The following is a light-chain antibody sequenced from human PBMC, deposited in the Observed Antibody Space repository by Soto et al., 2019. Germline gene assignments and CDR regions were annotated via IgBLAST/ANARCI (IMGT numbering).Light chain of an antibody. J-gene: IGKJ3*01. V-gene: IGKV3-11*01. CDR2: ESS. Sequence: EIVLTQSPATLSLSPGERATLSCRASQSVGSYLAWYQQKPGQAPRLLIYESSNRATGIPARFSGSGSGTDFTLTISSLEAEDFGVYYCQQRSNWPPVFTFGPGTNVDIK. CDR1: QSVGSY. CDR3: QQRSNWPPVFT.